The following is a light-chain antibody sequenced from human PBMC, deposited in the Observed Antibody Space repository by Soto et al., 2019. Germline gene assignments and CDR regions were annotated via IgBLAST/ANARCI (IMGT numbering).Light chain of an antibody. CDR2: GAS. CDR1: QGISNW. CDR3: QQTNTFRPLT. J-gene: IGKJ4*01. Sequence: DIQMTQSPSSVSASVGDRVTITCRASQGISNWLAWYQQQPGKAPKLLIYGASSLQSGVPSRFSRGGSGTHVTLIISSLQPEDFATYYCQQTNTFRPLTFGGGTKVEI. V-gene: IGKV1-12*01.